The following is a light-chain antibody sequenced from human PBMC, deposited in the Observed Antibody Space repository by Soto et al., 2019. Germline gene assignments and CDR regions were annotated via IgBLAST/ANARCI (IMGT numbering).Light chain of an antibody. CDR2: DAS. CDR1: QSISSW. J-gene: IGKJ3*01. CDR3: QQYNSYSPPFT. Sequence: DIQMTKSPSTLSASVGDRVTITCRASQSISSWLAWYQQKPGKAPKLLIYDASSLESGVPSRFSGSGSGTEFTLTISSLQPDDFATYYCQQYNSYSPPFTFGPGTKVDIK. V-gene: IGKV1-5*01.